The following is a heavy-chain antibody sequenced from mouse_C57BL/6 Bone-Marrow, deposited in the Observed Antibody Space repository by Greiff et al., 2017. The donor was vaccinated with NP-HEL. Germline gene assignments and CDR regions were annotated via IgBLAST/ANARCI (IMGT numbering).Heavy chain of an antibody. V-gene: IGHV5-6*01. Sequence: EVKLMESGGDLVKPGGSLKLSCAASGFTFSSYGMSCVRQTPDKRLEWVATISSGGSYTYYPDSVKGRFTISRDNAKNTLYLQMSSLKSEDTAMYYCARGVITTVVATDYWGQGTTLTVSS. D-gene: IGHD1-1*01. CDR2: ISSGGSYT. CDR1: GFTFSSYG. CDR3: ARGVITTVVATDY. J-gene: IGHJ2*01.